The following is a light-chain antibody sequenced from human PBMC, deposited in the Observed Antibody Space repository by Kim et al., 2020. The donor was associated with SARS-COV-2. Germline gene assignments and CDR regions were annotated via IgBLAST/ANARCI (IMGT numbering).Light chain of an antibody. CDR1: SSDVGGYNL. Sequence: QSALTQPASVSGSPGQSITISCIGTSSDVGGYNLVSWYQQHPGKAPQLVIYEVNTRPSGVSDRFSGSKSGNTASLTISGLQTEDEADYYCCSYAGSTTVIFGGGTKVTVL. J-gene: IGLJ2*01. CDR3: CSYAGSTTVI. CDR2: EVN. V-gene: IGLV2-23*02.